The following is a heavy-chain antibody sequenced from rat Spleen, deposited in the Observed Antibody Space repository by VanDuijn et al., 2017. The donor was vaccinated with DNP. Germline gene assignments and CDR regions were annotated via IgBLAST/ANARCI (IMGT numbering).Heavy chain of an antibody. CDR1: GFTFKNYW. V-gene: IGHV5-31*01. CDR2: ITSSDANP. Sequence: EVQLVESGGDLVQPGRSLNLSCVASGFTFKNYWMTWIRQVPGKGLEWVASITSSDANPYYPDSVKGRFTISRDNAQDTLYLQMNSLRPEDTATYYCVREDYYSGDWYFDFWGPGTMVTVSS. J-gene: IGHJ1*01. CDR3: VREDYYSGDWYFDF. D-gene: IGHD1-1*01.